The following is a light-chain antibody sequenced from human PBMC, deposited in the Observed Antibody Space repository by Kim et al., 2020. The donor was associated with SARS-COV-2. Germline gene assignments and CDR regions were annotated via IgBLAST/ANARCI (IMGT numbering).Light chain of an antibody. Sequence: GKTITISSAGSSGGIGDNYVQWYQRRPGGVPTTVIYEDDKRPSGVPDRFSGSIDSSSNSASLTISGLKTEDEADYYCQSYNRSIVVFGGGTQLTVL. CDR2: EDD. CDR3: QSYNRSIVV. J-gene: IGLJ2*01. CDR1: SGGIGDNY. V-gene: IGLV6-57*02.